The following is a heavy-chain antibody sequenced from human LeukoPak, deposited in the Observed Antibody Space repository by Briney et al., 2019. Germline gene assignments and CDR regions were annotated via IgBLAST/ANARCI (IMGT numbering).Heavy chain of an antibody. CDR3: ARDVNWNGGLFDY. Sequence: SETLSLTCTVSGGSISSGSYYWTWIRQPAGKGLEWIGRIYTSGSTNYNPSLKSRVTISVDTSKNQFSLKWSSVTAADTAVYYCARDVNWNGGLFDYWGQGTLVTVSS. J-gene: IGHJ4*02. CDR1: GGSISSGSYY. V-gene: IGHV4-61*02. CDR2: IYTSGST. D-gene: IGHD1-1*01.